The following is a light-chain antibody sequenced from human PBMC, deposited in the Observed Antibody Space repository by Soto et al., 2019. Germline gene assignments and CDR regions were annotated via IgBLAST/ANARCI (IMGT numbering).Light chain of an antibody. V-gene: IGKV3-20*01. CDR3: QQYGSSPLT. CDR1: QSVSSNY. CDR2: GAS. Sequence: EIVLTQSPGTLSLSPGERATLSCRASQSVSSNYLAWYQQKPGQAPRLLIYGASSRATGIPDRFSGSGSGTDFTLTISRLEPEDFAVYYCQQYGSSPLTFGGGNKVEI. J-gene: IGKJ4*01.